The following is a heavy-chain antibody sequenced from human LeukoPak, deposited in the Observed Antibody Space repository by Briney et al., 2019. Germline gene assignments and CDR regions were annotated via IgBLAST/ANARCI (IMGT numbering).Heavy chain of an antibody. CDR3: ARVGYCSGGSCPGAFDI. CDR2: INHSGST. Sequence: SETLSLTCAVYGGSFSGYYWSWIRQPPGRGLEWIGEINHSGSTNYNPSLQSRVTISVDTSKNQFSLKLSSVTAADTAVYYCARVGYCSGGSCPGAFDIWGQGTMVTVSS. V-gene: IGHV4-34*01. D-gene: IGHD2-15*01. CDR1: GGSFSGYY. J-gene: IGHJ3*02.